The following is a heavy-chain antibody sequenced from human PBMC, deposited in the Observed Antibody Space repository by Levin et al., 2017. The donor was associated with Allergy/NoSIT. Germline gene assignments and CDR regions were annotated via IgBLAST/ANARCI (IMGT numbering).Heavy chain of an antibody. Sequence: AGGSLRLSCAASGFTFSSYSMNWVRQAPGKGLEWVSSISSSSSYIYYADSVKGRFTISRDNAKNSLYLQMNSLRAEDTAVYYCARLWGEDYGMDVWGQGTTVTVSS. J-gene: IGHJ6*02. CDR1: GFTFSSYS. V-gene: IGHV3-21*01. D-gene: IGHD3-10*01. CDR3: ARLWGEDYGMDV. CDR2: ISSSSSYI.